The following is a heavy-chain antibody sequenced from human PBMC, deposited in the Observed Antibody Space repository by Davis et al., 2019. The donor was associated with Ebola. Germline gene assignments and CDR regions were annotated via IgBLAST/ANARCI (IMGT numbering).Heavy chain of an antibody. CDR2: IRTDGTT. CDR3: AKIFWSGYFRWFDP. CDR1: GSTFNNYA. V-gene: IGHV3-23*01. J-gene: IGHJ5*02. Sequence: GESLKISCTVSGSTFNNYAMSWVRQAPGKGLQWLSAIRTDGTTYYADSVKGRFIISRDNSKSVLFLQMNSLRADDAATYFCAKIFWSGYFRWFDPWGQGTPVIVSS. D-gene: IGHD3-3*01.